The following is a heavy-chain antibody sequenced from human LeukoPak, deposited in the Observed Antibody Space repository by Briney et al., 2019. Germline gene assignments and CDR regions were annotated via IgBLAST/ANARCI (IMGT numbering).Heavy chain of an antibody. J-gene: IGHJ6*02. Sequence: GGSLRLSCAASGVTFSNAWMSWVRQAPGKGLGWVGRIKSNSDGGTTYYAAPVKGRFIISRDDSKATLHLQMNSLKTEDTAVYYCTTDRGSRSYFIGMDVWGQGTTVTVSS. CDR1: GVTFSNAW. CDR2: IKSNSDGGTT. D-gene: IGHD1-26*01. CDR3: TTDRGSRSYFIGMDV. V-gene: IGHV3-15*01.